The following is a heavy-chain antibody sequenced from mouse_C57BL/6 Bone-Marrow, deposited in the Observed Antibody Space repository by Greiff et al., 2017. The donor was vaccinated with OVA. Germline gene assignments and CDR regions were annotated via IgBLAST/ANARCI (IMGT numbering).Heavy chain of an antibody. Sequence: VQLKESGPELVKPGASVKISCKASGYSFTGYYMNWVKQSPEKSLEWIGEINPSTGGTTYNQKFKAKATLTVDKSSSTAYMQLKSLTSEDSAVYYCARNSTAQAPFAYWGQGTLVTVSA. D-gene: IGHD3-2*02. CDR1: GYSFTGYY. V-gene: IGHV1-42*01. CDR2: INPSTGGT. CDR3: ARNSTAQAPFAY. J-gene: IGHJ3*01.